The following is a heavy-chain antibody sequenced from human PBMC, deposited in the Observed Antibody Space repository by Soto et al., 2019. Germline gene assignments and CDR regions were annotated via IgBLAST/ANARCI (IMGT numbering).Heavy chain of an antibody. Sequence: PSETLSLTCTVSGGSISSYYWSWIRQPPGKGLEWIGYIYYSGSTNYNPSLKSRVTISVDTSKNQFSLKLSSVTAADTAVYYCARLNRVYYYYYMDVWGKGTTVTSP. V-gene: IGHV4-59*08. CDR3: ARLNRVYYYYYMDV. CDR1: GGSISSYY. CDR2: IYYSGST. J-gene: IGHJ6*03.